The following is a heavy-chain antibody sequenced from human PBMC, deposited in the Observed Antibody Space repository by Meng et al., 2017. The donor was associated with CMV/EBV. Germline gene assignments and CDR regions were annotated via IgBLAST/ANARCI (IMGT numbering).Heavy chain of an antibody. Sequence: GSLRLSCTVSGYSISSGYYWGWIRQPPGKGLEWIGSIYHSGSTYYNPSLKSRVTISVDTSKNQFSLKLSSVTAADTAVYYCARDGINIVVVPAAVISYYFDYWGQGTLVTVSS. V-gene: IGHV4-38-2*02. D-gene: IGHD2-2*01. J-gene: IGHJ4*02. CDR1: GYSISSGYY. CDR3: ARDGINIVVVPAAVISYYFDY. CDR2: IYHSGST.